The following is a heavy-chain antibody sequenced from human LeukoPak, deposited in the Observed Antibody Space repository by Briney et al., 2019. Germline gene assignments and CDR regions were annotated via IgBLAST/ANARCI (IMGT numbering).Heavy chain of an antibody. V-gene: IGHV3-11*04. CDR1: GFTFGDYY. CDR3: ARDARDDDYSLDYFDY. CDR2: ISNSGNTI. Sequence: NPGGSLRLSCAASGFTFGDYYMSWIRQAPGKGLEWVSFISNSGNTIKEADSVKGRFTISRDNAKNSLYLHINSLRGDDTAVYYCARDARDDDYSLDYFDYWGQGSLVTVSS. D-gene: IGHD5-12*01. J-gene: IGHJ4*02.